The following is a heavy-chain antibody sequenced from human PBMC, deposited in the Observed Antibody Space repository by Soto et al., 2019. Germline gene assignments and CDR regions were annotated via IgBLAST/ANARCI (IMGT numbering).Heavy chain of an antibody. V-gene: IGHV3-30*18. D-gene: IGHD6-6*01. Sequence: QVQLVESGGGVVQPGRSLRLSCAASGFTFSSYGMHWVRQAPGKGLEWVAVISYDGSNKYYADSVKGRFTISRDNSKNTLYLQMNSLRAEDTAVYYCAKDGSSSSSALDYWGQGTLVTVSS. CDR2: ISYDGSNK. CDR1: GFTFSSYG. CDR3: AKDGSSSSSALDY. J-gene: IGHJ4*02.